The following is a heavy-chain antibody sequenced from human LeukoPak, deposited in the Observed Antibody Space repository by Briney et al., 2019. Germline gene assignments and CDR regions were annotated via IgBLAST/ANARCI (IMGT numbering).Heavy chain of an antibody. CDR2: IYYDGTT. V-gene: IGHV4-59*01. J-gene: IGHJ4*01. CDR3: TGSSGWFYFDF. Sequence: PSETLSLTCSVSGGSMNNYYWSWIRQPPGKGLEWIGYIYYDGTTYYKPSLESRVTISLHTSRKQFSLKLSSVTAADTAVYFCTGSSGWFYFDFWAHGTLVTVSS. CDR1: GGSMNNYY. D-gene: IGHD6-19*01.